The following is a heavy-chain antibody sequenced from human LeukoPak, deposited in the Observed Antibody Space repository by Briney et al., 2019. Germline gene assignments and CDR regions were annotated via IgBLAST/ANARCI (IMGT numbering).Heavy chain of an antibody. CDR1: GFTFSTNA. V-gene: IGHV3-23*01. Sequence: GGSLRLSCLTSGFTFSTNAMSWVRQAPGKGLEWVSGISGGGVTTYYADSVKGRFTISRDNSKNTLYLQMNSLRADDTAIYYCARNQQLGGHSYYYYGMDVWGQGTTVTVSS. D-gene: IGHD3-16*01. CDR2: ISGGGVTT. J-gene: IGHJ6*02. CDR3: ARNQQLGGHSYYYYGMDV.